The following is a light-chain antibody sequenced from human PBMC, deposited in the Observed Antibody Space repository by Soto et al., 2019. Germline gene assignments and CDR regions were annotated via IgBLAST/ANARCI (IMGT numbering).Light chain of an antibody. J-gene: IGKJ4*01. V-gene: IGKV3-15*01. Sequence: EIVMTQSPATLSVSPGERATLSCRASQSVTSNLAWYQQKPGQAPRLLIYGASNRATGIPPRFRGSGSGTEFTLTITSLQSEDFAVYSCQQYNNWPLTFGGGTKVEIK. CDR3: QQYNNWPLT. CDR2: GAS. CDR1: QSVTSN.